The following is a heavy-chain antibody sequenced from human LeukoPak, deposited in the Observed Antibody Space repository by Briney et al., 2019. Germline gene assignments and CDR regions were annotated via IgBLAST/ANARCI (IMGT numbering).Heavy chain of an antibody. V-gene: IGHV3-30*18. D-gene: IGHD3-10*01. CDR1: GFTFSSYG. CDR2: ISYDGSNK. J-gene: IGHJ4*02. CDR3: AKGLITMVRGVIIPDYFDY. Sequence: GGSLRLSCAASGFTFSSYGMHWVRQAPGKGLEWVAVISYDGSNKYYADSVKGRFTISRDNSKNTLYLQVNSLRAEDTAVYYCAKGLITMVRGVIIPDYFDYWGQGTLVTVSS.